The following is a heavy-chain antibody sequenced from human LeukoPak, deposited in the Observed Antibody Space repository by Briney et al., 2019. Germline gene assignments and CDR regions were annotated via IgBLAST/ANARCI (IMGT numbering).Heavy chain of an antibody. Sequence: GGSLRLSCAASGFTVSNNYVTWVRQAPGKGLEWVSGISGSGYSTYYADSVKGRFTISRDNSKNTLYLQMNSLRAEDTAVYYCARGPFVAYYYDSSGSQRGDYWGQGTLVTVSS. V-gene: IGHV3-23*01. CDR1: GFTVSNNY. CDR3: ARGPFVAYYYDSSGSQRGDY. D-gene: IGHD3-22*01. CDR2: ISGSGYST. J-gene: IGHJ4*02.